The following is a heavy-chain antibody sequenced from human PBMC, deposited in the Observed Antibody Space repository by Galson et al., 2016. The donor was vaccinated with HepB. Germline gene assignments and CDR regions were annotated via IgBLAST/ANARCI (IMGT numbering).Heavy chain of an antibody. D-gene: IGHD3-9*01. CDR1: GFTFSSYA. CDR3: AKSVLEYDILTGYYRRGADY. V-gene: IGHV3-23*01. CDR2: SGSGGPT. Sequence: SLRLSCAASGFTFSSYAMSWVRQAPGKGLEWVSSSGSGGPTYYADSAKGRFTISRDNSENTLFLQMHSLRADDTAVYYCAKSVLEYDILTGYYRRGADYWGQGTLVTVSS. J-gene: IGHJ4*02.